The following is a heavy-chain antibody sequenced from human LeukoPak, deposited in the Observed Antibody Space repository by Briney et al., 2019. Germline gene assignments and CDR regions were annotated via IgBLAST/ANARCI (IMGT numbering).Heavy chain of an antibody. Sequence: GGSLRLSCAASGFTFSGSRIHWVRQASGKGLEWVGQIRSKANSYATSYAASVKGRFTISRDDSKNTAYLQMNSLKTEDTAIYYCTSRGNYDSSYYMDVWGKGTTVTVSS. J-gene: IGHJ6*03. CDR2: IRSKANSYAT. D-gene: IGHD3-22*01. CDR1: GFTFSGSR. CDR3: TSRGNYDSSYYMDV. V-gene: IGHV3-73*01.